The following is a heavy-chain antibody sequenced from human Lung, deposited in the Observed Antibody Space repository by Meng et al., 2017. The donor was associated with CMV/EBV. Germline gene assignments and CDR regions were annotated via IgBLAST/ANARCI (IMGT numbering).Heavy chain of an antibody. CDR2: MWLDGTER. CDR1: GIIFNTHG. Sequence: GGSXRLSCAASGIIFNTHGIHWLRQAPGKGLEWVAFMWLDGTERYNEKIVEGRFTGSRDKSKNTVFLQLSSLRVEETAVYYCVGHEGGRREGVRLVWGQGTLVTVSS. J-gene: IGHJ4*02. V-gene: IGHV3-30*02. CDR3: VGHEGGRREGVRLV. D-gene: IGHD3-10*01.